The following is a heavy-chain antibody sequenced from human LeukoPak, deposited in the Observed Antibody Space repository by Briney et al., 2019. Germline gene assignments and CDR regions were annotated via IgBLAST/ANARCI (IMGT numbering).Heavy chain of an antibody. J-gene: IGHJ3*01. CDR3: TRSGPPDPY. CDR2: FYSGGSA. V-gene: IGHV3-53*01. CDR1: GLTVSSND. Sequence: GGSLRLSCAASGLTVSSNDMSWVRQAPGKGLEWVSVFYSGGSAYYADSVKGRFTISRDNSTNTLFLQMNSLRAEDTAIYYCTRSGPPDPYWGQGTMVTVSS. D-gene: IGHD1-14*01.